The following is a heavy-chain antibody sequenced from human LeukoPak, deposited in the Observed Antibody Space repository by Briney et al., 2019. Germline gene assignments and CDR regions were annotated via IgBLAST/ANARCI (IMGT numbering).Heavy chain of an antibody. Sequence: QPGGSLRLSCAPSGFTFSSYWMRWVRQAPGKGLVWVSRTNSDGSSTSYADSVKGRFTISRDNAKNTLYLQMNSLRAEDMAVYYCAVPETLLYWGQGTLVTVSS. J-gene: IGHJ4*02. CDR2: TNSDGSST. V-gene: IGHV3-74*01. CDR1: GFTFSSYW. CDR3: AVPETLLY.